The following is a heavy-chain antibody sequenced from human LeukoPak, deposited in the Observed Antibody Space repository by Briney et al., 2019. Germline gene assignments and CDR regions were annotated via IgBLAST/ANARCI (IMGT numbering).Heavy chain of an antibody. Sequence: QPGGSLRLSCEVSGFTFSNSAMSWVRQAPGKGLEWVSGISISGGTTYYAASVKGRFTISRDNSKNTVYLQLNSLRAEDTAVYYCAKGADRLQRFGSWGQGTLVAVSS. CDR1: GFTFSNSA. CDR2: ISISGGTT. D-gene: IGHD4-11*01. CDR3: AKGADRLQRFGS. J-gene: IGHJ4*02. V-gene: IGHV3-23*01.